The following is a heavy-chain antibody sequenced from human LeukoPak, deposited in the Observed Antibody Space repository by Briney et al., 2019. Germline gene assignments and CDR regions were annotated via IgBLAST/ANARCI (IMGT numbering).Heavy chain of an antibody. D-gene: IGHD3-22*01. J-gene: IGHJ6*02. CDR2: IIPILGIA. Sequence: GSSVKVSCKASGGTFSSYAISWVRQAPGQGLEWMGRIIPILGIANYAQKFQGRVTITADKSTSTAYMELSSLRSEDTAVYYCARAHYYDSSGYVYGMDVWGQGTTVTVSS. V-gene: IGHV1-69*04. CDR3: ARAHYYDSSGYVYGMDV. CDR1: GGTFSSYA.